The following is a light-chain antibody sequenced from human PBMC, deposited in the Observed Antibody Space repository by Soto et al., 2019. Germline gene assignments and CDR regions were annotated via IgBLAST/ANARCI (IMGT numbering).Light chain of an antibody. CDR3: NSYAGSKTSV. V-gene: IGLV2-14*03. J-gene: IGLJ1*01. Sequence: QSALTQTASVSGSPGQSITISCTGTSSAVGAYNYVSWYQHHPGKAPKLMIFDVNNRPSGVSDRFSGSKSGNTASLTISGLQAEDEADYYCNSYAGSKTSVFGSGTKVTVL. CDR1: SSAVGAYNY. CDR2: DVN.